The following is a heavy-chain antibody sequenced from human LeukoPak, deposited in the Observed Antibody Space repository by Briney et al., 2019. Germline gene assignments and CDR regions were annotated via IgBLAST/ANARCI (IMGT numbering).Heavy chain of an antibody. D-gene: IGHD3-22*01. CDR3: ASDDTYYYDSSGYPSNWFDP. CDR2: IYHSGST. CDR1: GYSISSGYY. Sequence: PSETLSLTCTVSGYSISSGYYWGWIRQPPGKGLEWIGSIYHSGSTFYNPSLKSRVTISVDTSKNQFSLKLSSVTAADTAVYYCASDDTYYYDSSGYPSNWFDPWGQGTLVTVSS. J-gene: IGHJ5*02. V-gene: IGHV4-38-2*02.